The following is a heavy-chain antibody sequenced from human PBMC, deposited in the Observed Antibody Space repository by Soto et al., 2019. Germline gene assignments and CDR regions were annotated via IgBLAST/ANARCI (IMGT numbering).Heavy chain of an antibody. CDR3: ARAGAATLSDY. D-gene: IGHD2-15*01. CDR1: GGSISNYY. V-gene: IGHV4-59*01. CDR2: SFYSGST. Sequence: QVQLQESGPGLVKPSETLSLTCTVSGGSISNYYWSWIRQPPGKGLEWIGYSFYSGSTNYHPSLKSRVTISVDTSKNQFSLKLSSVTAADTAVYYCARAGAATLSDYWGQGTLVTVSS. J-gene: IGHJ4*02.